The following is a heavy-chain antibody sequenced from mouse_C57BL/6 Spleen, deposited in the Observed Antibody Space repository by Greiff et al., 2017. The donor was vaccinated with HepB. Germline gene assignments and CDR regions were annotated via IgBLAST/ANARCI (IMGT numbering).Heavy chain of an antibody. Sequence: QVHVKQSGAELVRPGASVTLSCKASGYTFTDYEMHWVKQTPVHGLEWIGAIDPETGGTAYNQKFKGKAILTADKSSSTAYMELRSLTSEDSAVYYCTRSAYYSNYDYFDFWGQGTTLTVSS. CDR1: GYTFTDYE. CDR2: IDPETGGT. V-gene: IGHV1-15*01. J-gene: IGHJ2*01. CDR3: TRSAYYSNYDYFDF. D-gene: IGHD2-5*01.